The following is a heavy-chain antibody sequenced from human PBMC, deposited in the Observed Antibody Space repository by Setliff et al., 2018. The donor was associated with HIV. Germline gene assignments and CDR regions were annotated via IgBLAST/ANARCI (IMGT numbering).Heavy chain of an antibody. CDR3: ARGTRYNFWNIYYIPHEDFDY. Sequence: ASVKVSCKASGYTFTSYAMNWVRQAPGQGLEWMGWINTNTGNPTYAQGFTGRFVFSLDTSVSTAYLQISSLKAEDTAVCYCARGTRYNFWNIYYIPHEDFDYWGQGTLVTVSS. CDR2: INTNTGNP. J-gene: IGHJ4*02. V-gene: IGHV7-4-1*02. CDR1: GYTFTSYA. D-gene: IGHD3-3*01.